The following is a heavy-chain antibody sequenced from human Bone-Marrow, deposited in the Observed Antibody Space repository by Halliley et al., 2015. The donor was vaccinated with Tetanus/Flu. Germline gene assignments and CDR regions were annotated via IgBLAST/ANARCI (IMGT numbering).Heavy chain of an antibody. D-gene: IGHD3-10*02. V-gene: IGHV3-23*01. CDR2: ISGTGGST. CDR1: GFTFSSFA. J-gene: IGHJ5*02. CDR3: AKLGESQLFGETSRGP. Sequence: SLRLSCAASGFTFSSFAMSWVRQAPGKGLEWVSTISGTGGSTWYADSVKGRFTISRDNSNNTLYLQMNSLRAEDTAVYYCAKLGESQLFGETSRGPWGQGTLVTVSS.